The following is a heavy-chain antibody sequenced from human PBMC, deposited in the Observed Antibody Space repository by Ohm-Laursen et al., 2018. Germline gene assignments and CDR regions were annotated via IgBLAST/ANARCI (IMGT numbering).Heavy chain of an antibody. V-gene: IGHV3-11*04. Sequence: SLRLSCAASGFTFSDYYMSWIRQAPGKGLEWLSYISSSGTTKYYADSVKGRFTISRDNSKNTLYLQMNSLRAEDTAVYYCAKPAYDYVWGSPFDYWGQGTLVTVSS. J-gene: IGHJ4*02. CDR2: ISSSGTTK. D-gene: IGHD3-16*01. CDR1: GFTFSDYY. CDR3: AKPAYDYVWGSPFDY.